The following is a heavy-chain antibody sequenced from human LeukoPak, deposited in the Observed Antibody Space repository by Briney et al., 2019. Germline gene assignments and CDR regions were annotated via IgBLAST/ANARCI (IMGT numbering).Heavy chain of an antibody. J-gene: IGHJ4*02. CDR3: AEGGAYCGGDCQFDF. D-gene: IGHD2-21*02. CDR1: GFTFINYA. Sequence: GGSLRLSCAASGFTFINYAMSWVRQAPGKVLEWVSAIPGGGGGTYYADSVKGRFTISRDNSKKTLYLQMSRLRVEDTAVYYCAEGGAYCGGDCQFDFWGQGTLVTVSP. CDR2: IPGGGGGT. V-gene: IGHV3-23*01.